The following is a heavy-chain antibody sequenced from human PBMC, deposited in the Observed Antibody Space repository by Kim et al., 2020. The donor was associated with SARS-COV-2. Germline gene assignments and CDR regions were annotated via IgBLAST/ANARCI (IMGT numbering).Heavy chain of an antibody. V-gene: IGHV1-8*01. CDR2: MNPNSGNT. CDR3: ARRGGATSYYYYGMDV. Sequence: ASVKVSCKASGYTFTSYDINWVRQATGQGLEWMGWMNPNSGNTGYAQKFQGRVTMTRNTSISTAYMELSSLRSEDTAVYYCARRGGATSYYYYGMDVWGQGTTVTVSS. D-gene: IGHD1-26*01. J-gene: IGHJ6*02. CDR1: GYTFTSYD.